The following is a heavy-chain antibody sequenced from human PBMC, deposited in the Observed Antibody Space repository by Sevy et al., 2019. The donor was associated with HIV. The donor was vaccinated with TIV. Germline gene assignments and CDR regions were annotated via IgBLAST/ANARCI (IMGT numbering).Heavy chain of an antibody. CDR2: ISGSGGGT. D-gene: IGHD3-22*01. Sequence: GGSLRLSCAASGFTFSSYAMSWVRQAPGKGLEWVSGISGSGGGTYYADSVKGRFTISRDNSKNTVYVQMNSLRAEDTAVYYCAKGVVAYYYDSSGYYCAFGIWGQGTMVTVSS. CDR3: AKGVVAYYYDSSGYYCAFGI. J-gene: IGHJ3*02. CDR1: GFTFSSYA. V-gene: IGHV3-23*01.